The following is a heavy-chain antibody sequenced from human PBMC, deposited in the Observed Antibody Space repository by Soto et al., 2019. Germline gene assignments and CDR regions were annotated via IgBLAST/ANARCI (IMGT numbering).Heavy chain of an antibody. CDR1: GFTFSSYA. CDR3: ARDLYYDILTGCIDY. J-gene: IGHJ4*02. D-gene: IGHD3-9*01. CDR2: ISYDGSNK. V-gene: IGHV3-30-3*01. Sequence: QVQLVESGGGVVQPGRSLRLSCAASGFTFSSYAMHWVRQAPGKGLEWVAVISYDGSNKYYADSVKGRFTISRDNSKNTLYLQMNSLRAEDTAVYYCARDLYYDILTGCIDYWGQGTLVTVSS.